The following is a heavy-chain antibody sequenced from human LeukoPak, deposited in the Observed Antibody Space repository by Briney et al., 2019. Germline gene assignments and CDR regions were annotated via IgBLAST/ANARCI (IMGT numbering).Heavy chain of an antibody. D-gene: IGHD6-19*01. CDR1: GFTFSSYA. CDR2: ISGSGGST. Sequence: GGSLRLSCTASGFTFSSYAMSWVRQAPGKGLEWVSAISGSGGSTHYADSVKGRFTISRDNSKNTLYLQMNSLRAEDTAVYYCAKDPPVVSVAGTPDYWGQGTLVTVSS. CDR3: AKDPPVVSVAGTPDY. J-gene: IGHJ4*02. V-gene: IGHV3-23*01.